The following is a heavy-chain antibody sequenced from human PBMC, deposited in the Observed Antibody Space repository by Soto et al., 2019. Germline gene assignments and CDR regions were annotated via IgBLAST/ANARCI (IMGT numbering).Heavy chain of an antibody. CDR2: MNPNSGNG. Sequence: QVQLVQSGAEVNKPGASVDVSCQAYGYAFSYNDISWVRQGTGQGLEWMGWMNPNSGNGGYAQKFKGTVTMTRDTSTSTAYMELSSLTSDDTAIYSCARMATSGTLNWFDPWGQGNLVTVSS. CDR3: ARMATSGTLNWFDP. J-gene: IGHJ5*02. CDR1: GYAFSYND. V-gene: IGHV1-8*01.